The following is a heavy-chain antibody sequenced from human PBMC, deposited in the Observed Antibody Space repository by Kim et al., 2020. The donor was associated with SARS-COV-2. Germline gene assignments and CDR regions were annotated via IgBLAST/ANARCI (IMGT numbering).Heavy chain of an antibody. J-gene: IGHJ4*02. CDR3: ATVGCSGGSCDYFDY. Sequence: ASVKVSCKVSGYTLTELSMHWVRQAPGKGLEWMGGFDPEDGETIYAQKFQGRVTMTEDTSTDTAYMELSSLRSEDTAVYYCATVGCSGGSCDYFDYWGQGTLVTVSS. CDR2: FDPEDGET. D-gene: IGHD2-15*01. CDR1: GYTLTELS. V-gene: IGHV1-24*01.